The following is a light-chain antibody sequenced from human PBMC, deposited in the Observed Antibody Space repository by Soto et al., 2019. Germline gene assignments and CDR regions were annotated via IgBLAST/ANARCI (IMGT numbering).Light chain of an antibody. CDR1: SGHGSYI. V-gene: IGLV4-60*03. CDR2: VETGGSY. CDR3: EAWDSNTRG. J-gene: IGLJ2*01. Sequence: QLVLTQSSSASASLGSSVKLTCTLSSGHGSYIIAWHQQQPGEAPRYLMSVETGGSYNKGSGVPDRFSGSSSGADRFLTISNLQSEDEADYYCEAWDSNTRGFGGGTKLTVL.